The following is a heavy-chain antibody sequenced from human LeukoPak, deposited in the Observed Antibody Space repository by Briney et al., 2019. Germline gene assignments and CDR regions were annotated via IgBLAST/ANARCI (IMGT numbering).Heavy chain of an antibody. Sequence: PSETLSLTCTVSGGSISSYYWSWIRQPPGKGLEWIGYIYYSGSTNYNPSLKSRVTISVDTSKNQFSLKLSSVTAADTAVYYCARTSLGGAWFDPWGQGTLVTVSS. CDR1: GGSISSYY. CDR3: ARTSLGGAWFDP. D-gene: IGHD3-10*01. CDR2: IYYSGST. V-gene: IGHV4-59*01. J-gene: IGHJ5*02.